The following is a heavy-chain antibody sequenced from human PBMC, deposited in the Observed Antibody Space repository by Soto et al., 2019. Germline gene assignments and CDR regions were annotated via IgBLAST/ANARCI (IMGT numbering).Heavy chain of an antibody. CDR2: IIPIFGTA. V-gene: IGHV1-69*01. D-gene: IGHD5-12*01. J-gene: IGHJ4*02. CDR3: AVDIVATIGEDY. Sequence: QVQLMQSGAEVKKPGSSVKVSCKASEGTFSSYAISWVRQAPGQGLEWMGGIIPIFGTANYAQKFQGRVTITADESTSTAYMELSSLRSEDTAVYYCAVDIVATIGEDYWGQGTLVTVSS. CDR1: EGTFSSYA.